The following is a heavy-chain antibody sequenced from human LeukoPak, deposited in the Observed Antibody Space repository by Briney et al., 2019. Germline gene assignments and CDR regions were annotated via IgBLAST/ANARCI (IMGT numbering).Heavy chain of an antibody. V-gene: IGHV3-9*01. CDR1: GFTFDDYA. CDR3: ATGDSSGYYAPFDY. Sequence: SLRLSCAASGFTFDDYAMHWGRQAPGKGLEWVSGISWNSGSIGYADSLKGRFTISRDNAKNSLYLQMNSLRAEDTALYYCATGDSSGYYAPFDYWGQGTLVTVSS. J-gene: IGHJ4*02. CDR2: ISWNSGSI. D-gene: IGHD3-22*01.